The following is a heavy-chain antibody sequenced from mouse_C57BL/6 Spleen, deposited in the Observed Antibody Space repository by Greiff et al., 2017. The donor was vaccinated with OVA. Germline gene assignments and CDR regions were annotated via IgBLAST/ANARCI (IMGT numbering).Heavy chain of an antibody. Sequence: VQLQQSGTVLARPGASVKMSCKTSGYTFTSYWMHWVKQRPGQGLEWIGAIYPGNSDTSYNQKFKGKAKLTAVTSASTAYMELSSLTNEDSAVYYCTRRSTMIHYAMDYWGQGTSVTVSS. CDR2: IYPGNSDT. CDR1: GYTFTSYW. J-gene: IGHJ4*01. D-gene: IGHD2-4*01. CDR3: TRRSTMIHYAMDY. V-gene: IGHV1-5*01.